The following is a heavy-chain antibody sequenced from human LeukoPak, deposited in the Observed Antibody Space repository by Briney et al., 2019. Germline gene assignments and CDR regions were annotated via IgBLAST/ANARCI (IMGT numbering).Heavy chain of an antibody. CDR1: GFTFNNYA. CDR3: AVTYSSGWSIFDY. J-gene: IGHJ4*02. D-gene: IGHD6-19*01. CDR2: ISGDGVSP. Sequence: GGSLRLSCAASGFTFNNYALTWVRQTPGKGLECVSAISGDGVSPYYADSVRGRFTISRDNSKNTLYLQMNSLRAEDTAVYYCAVTYSSGWSIFDYWGQGTLVTVSS. V-gene: IGHV3-23*01.